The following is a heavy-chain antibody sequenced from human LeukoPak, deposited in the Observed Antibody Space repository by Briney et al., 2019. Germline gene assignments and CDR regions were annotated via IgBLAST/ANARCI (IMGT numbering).Heavy chain of an antibody. Sequence: PGGSLRLSCAASAFTFSSFPMSWVRQGPGKGLEWVSSISGSGDSTYYADSVKGRFTISRDNSKNTLHVQMNSLRAEDTAVYYCAKSYSYILWFGDFWGQGTLVTVSS. D-gene: IGHD3-10*01. CDR3: AKSYSYILWFGDF. CDR2: ISGSGDST. CDR1: AFTFSSFP. V-gene: IGHV3-23*01. J-gene: IGHJ4*02.